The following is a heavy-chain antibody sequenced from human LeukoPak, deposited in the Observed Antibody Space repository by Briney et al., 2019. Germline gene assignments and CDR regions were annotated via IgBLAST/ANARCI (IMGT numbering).Heavy chain of an antibody. Sequence: GGSLRLSCAASGFTFSSYSMNWVRQAPGKGLEGVSSISSSSSYIYYADSVKGRFTISRDNAKNSLYLQMNSLRAEDTAVYYCARDVYSSSSFDYWGQGTLVTVSS. D-gene: IGHD6-6*01. CDR1: GFTFSSYS. CDR3: ARDVYSSSSFDY. V-gene: IGHV3-21*01. CDR2: ISSSSSYI. J-gene: IGHJ4*02.